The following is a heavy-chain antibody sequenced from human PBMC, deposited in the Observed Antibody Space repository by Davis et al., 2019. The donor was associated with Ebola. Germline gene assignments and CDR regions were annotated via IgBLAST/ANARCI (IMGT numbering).Heavy chain of an antibody. Sequence: PGGSLRLSCAASGFTFSNYGIHWVRQAPGKGLEWVAFIRYDGTKRYYGDSVKGRFTISRDSSKNTLYLQMNSLRAEDTAVYYCARGDREEAYYDILTGYYRGAFDIWGQGTMVTVSS. CDR3: ARGDREEAYYDILTGYYRGAFDI. J-gene: IGHJ3*02. CDR1: GFTFSNYG. V-gene: IGHV3-30*02. CDR2: IRYDGTKR. D-gene: IGHD3-9*01.